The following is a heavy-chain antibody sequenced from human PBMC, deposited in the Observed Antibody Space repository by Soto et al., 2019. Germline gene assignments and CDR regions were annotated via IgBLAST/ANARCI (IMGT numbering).Heavy chain of an antibody. Sequence: QLQQWGAGLLKPSETLSLTCVVSGGSFSTYYYNWIRQPPGKGLEWIGEINHSGSNNYSPSLTIRVTMSLYTSKNQFSLKLTSVTAADTAVDYCSRGGSNDWQVAFDIWGQGTMVTVSS. J-gene: IGHJ3*02. CDR1: GGSFSTYY. CDR3: SRGGSNDWQVAFDI. V-gene: IGHV4-34*01. CDR2: INHSGSN. D-gene: IGHD3-9*01.